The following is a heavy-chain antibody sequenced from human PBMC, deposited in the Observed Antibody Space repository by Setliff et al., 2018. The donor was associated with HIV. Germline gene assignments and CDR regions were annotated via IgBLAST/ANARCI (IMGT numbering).Heavy chain of an antibody. J-gene: IGHJ5*02. D-gene: IGHD3-10*01. CDR2: ISPYNGIT. V-gene: IGHV1-2*02. Sequence: RASVKVSCKASGYSFTSHGLHWVRQAPGQGLEWVGWISPYNGITNYAQKFQGRVTMTRDTSIATAYMDLSRLTSDDTAVYYCAKDSDFGGTTNWFDPWGQGTLVTVSS. CDR3: AKDSDFGGTTNWFDP. CDR1: GYSFTSHG.